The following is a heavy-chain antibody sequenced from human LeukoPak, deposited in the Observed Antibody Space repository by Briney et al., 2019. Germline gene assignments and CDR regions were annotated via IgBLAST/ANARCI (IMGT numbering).Heavy chain of an antibody. Sequence: SQTLSLTCAISGDSVSSNSAAWIWIRQSPSRGLEWLGRTYYRSKWYTDYAVSVNSRMTINPDTSKNQFSLQLNSVTPEDTAVYYCARGGNYYWFDPWGQGTLVTVSS. CDR2: TYYRSKWYT. CDR3: ARGGNYYWFDP. V-gene: IGHV6-1*01. J-gene: IGHJ5*02. CDR1: GDSVSSNSAA. D-gene: IGHD1-26*01.